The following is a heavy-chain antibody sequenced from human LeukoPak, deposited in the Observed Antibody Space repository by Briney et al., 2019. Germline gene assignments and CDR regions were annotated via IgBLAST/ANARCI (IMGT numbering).Heavy chain of an antibody. J-gene: IGHJ4*02. CDR1: GFTFSSYG. D-gene: IGHD1-26*01. CDR3: ARNGEPQYYFDY. V-gene: IGHV3-33*01. Sequence: GGSLRLSCAASGFTFSSYGMHWVRQAPGKGLEWVAVIWYDGSNKYYADSVKGRFTISRDNSKNTLYLQMNSLRAEDTAVYYCARNGEPQYYFDYWGQGTLVTVSS. CDR2: IWYDGSNK.